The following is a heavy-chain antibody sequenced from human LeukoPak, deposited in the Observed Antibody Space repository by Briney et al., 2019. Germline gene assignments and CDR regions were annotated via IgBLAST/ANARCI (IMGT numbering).Heavy chain of an antibody. CDR1: GFTFSSYG. V-gene: IGHV3-30*18. CDR2: ISYDGSNK. D-gene: IGHD3-10*01. Sequence: PGRSLRLSCVASGFTFSSYGMHWVRQAPGKGLEWVAVISYDGSNKYYADSVKGRFTISRDNSKNTLYLQMNSLRAEDTAVYYCAKDRDYYGSGSNFDYWGQGTLVTVSS. J-gene: IGHJ4*02. CDR3: AKDRDYYGSGSNFDY.